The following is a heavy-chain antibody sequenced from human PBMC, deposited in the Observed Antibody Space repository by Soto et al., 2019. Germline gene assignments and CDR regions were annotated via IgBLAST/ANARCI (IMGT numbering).Heavy chain of an antibody. CDR1: GGSIISSSYY. D-gene: IGHD6-13*01. CDR3: ARLGLRQQLHTWRFDY. CDR2: IYYSGST. Sequence: PSETLSLTCSVSGGSIISSSYYWVWIRQPPGKGLEWIGSIYYSGSTYYNPSLKSRVTISVDTSKNQFSLKLSSVTAADTAVYYCARLGLRQQLHTWRFDYWGQGTLVTVSS. V-gene: IGHV4-39*01. J-gene: IGHJ4*02.